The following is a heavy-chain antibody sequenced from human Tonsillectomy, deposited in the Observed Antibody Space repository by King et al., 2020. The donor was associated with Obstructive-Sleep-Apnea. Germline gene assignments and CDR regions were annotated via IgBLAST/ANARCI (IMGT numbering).Heavy chain of an antibody. CDR1: GFTFSSYW. J-gene: IGHJ5*02. CDR2: IKQDGSEK. V-gene: IGHV3-7*03. CDR3: ARDAYCSSTSCYAGWFDP. D-gene: IGHD2-2*01. Sequence: VQLVESGGGLVQRGGSLRLSCAASGFTFSSYWMSWVRQAPGKRLEWLANIKQDGSEKYYVDSVKGRFTISRDNAKNSLYLQMNSLRAEDTAVYYCARDAYCSSTSCYAGWFDPWGQGTLVTVSA.